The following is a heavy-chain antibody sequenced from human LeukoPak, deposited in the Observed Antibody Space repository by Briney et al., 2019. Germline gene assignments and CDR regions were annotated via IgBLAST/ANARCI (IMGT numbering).Heavy chain of an antibody. D-gene: IGHD1-26*01. CDR2: FDPEDGET. V-gene: IGHV1-24*01. CDR3: ARSPNPSSGSDPLFDY. Sequence: ASVKVSCKVSGYTLTELSMHWVRQAPGKGLEWMGGFDPEDGETIYAQKFQGRVTMTEDTSTDTACMELSSLRSEDTAVYYCARSPNPSSGSDPLFDYWGQGTLVTVSS. J-gene: IGHJ4*02. CDR1: GYTLTELS.